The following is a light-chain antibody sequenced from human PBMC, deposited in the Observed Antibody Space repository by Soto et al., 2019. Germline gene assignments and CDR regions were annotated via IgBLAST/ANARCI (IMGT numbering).Light chain of an antibody. Sequence: EIVMTQSPATLSVSPGERATLSCRASQSVRSNLAWYQQKPGQAPRLVIYGVSTRATGIPVRFSGSGSGTEFTLTIGSLQSEDSAVYYCQQYNNWPTFTFGPGTKVDIK. CDR3: QQYNNWPTFT. CDR1: QSVRSN. V-gene: IGKV3-15*01. J-gene: IGKJ3*01. CDR2: GVS.